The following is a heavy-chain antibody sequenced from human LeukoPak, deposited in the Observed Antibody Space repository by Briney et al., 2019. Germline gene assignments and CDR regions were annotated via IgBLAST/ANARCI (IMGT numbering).Heavy chain of an antibody. V-gene: IGHV4-39*07. J-gene: IGHJ4*02. Sequence: SETLSLTCTVSGGSISSSSYYWSWIRQPPGKGLEWIGEINHSGSTNYNPSLKSRVTISVDTSKNQFSLKLTSVTAADTAVYYCARGGRWYSSSSVYFEYWGLGTLVTVSS. CDR3: ARGGRWYSSSSVYFEY. CDR2: INHSGST. D-gene: IGHD6-6*01. CDR1: GGSISSSSYY.